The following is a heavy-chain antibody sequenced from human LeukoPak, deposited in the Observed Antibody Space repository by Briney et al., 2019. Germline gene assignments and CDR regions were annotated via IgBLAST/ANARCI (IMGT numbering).Heavy chain of an antibody. CDR2: IYHSGST. V-gene: IGHV4-38-2*01. CDR3: AGSITIFGVVNDP. CDR1: SYSISSGYY. Sequence: PSETLSLTCAVSSYSISSGYYWGWIRQPPGKGLEWIGSIYHSGSTYYNPSLKSRVTISVDTSKNQFSLKLSSVTAADTAVYYCAGSITIFGVVNDPWGQGTLVTVSS. D-gene: IGHD3-3*01. J-gene: IGHJ5*02.